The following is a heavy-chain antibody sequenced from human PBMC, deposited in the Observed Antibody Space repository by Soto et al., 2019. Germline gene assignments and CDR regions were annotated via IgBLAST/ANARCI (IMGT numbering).Heavy chain of an antibody. CDR3: ACGFYSDPDAFDI. CDR2: INAGNGNT. J-gene: IGHJ3*02. D-gene: IGHD4-17*01. V-gene: IGHV1-3*01. Sequence: ASVKVSCKASGYTFKTYAMHWVRQAPGQGLEWMGWINAGNGNTKYSQKFQGRVTITRDTSASTVYMDLSSLRSEDTAVYYCACGFYSDPDAFDIWGQGTMVTVSS. CDR1: GYTFKTYA.